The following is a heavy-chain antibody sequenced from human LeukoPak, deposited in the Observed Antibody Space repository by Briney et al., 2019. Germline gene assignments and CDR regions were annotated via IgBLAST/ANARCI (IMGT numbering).Heavy chain of an antibody. CDR1: GYSISSGYY. D-gene: IGHD4-23*01. CDR2: IYHSGRT. Sequence: SETLSLTCTVSGYSISSGYYWGWIRQPPGKGLEWIGSIYHSGRTYYNPSLKSRVTISVDTSKNQFSLKPSSVTAADTAVYYCARRWFYFDYWGQGTLVTVSS. CDR3: ARRWFYFDY. V-gene: IGHV4-38-2*02. J-gene: IGHJ4*02.